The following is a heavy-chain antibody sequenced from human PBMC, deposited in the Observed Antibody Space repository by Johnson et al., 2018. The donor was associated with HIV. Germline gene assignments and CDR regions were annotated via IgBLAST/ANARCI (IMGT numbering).Heavy chain of an antibody. V-gene: IGHV3-25*03. CDR3: ARGRKGIAGVDGLDNDGVDM. CDR1: QFTFSSYY. J-gene: IGHJ3*02. Sequence: VQLVESGGGLAQPAWSPRLSCAASQFTFSSYYMNCVRQAPGNGLELVGQFIPNGGSTYHIDSGNDRFNISRDNANNSLYLQMNSLRAEDTAVYYCARGRKGIAGVDGLDNDGVDMWGQGTMVTVS. CDR2: FIPNGGST. D-gene: IGHD6-13*01.